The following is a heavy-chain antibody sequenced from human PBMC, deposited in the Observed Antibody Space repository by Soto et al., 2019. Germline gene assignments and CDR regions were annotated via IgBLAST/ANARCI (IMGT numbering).Heavy chain of an antibody. Sequence: SVKVSCKASGGTFSSYAISWVRQVPGQGLEWMGGIIPILGTANYAQKFQGRVTITADKSTSTAYMELSSLRSEDTAVYYCARERSYSSGPGTYWGQGTLVTVSS. CDR1: GGTFSSYA. J-gene: IGHJ4*02. V-gene: IGHV1-69*10. CDR2: IIPILGTA. CDR3: ARERSYSSGPGTY. D-gene: IGHD6-19*01.